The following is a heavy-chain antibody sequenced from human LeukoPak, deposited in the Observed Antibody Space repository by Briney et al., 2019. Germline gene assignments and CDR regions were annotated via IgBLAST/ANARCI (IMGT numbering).Heavy chain of an antibody. J-gene: IGHJ4*02. V-gene: IGHV3-7*01. CDR2: INPDGNKK. CDR1: GFPFSSYW. Sequence: GGSLRLSCVASGFPFSSYWMTWVRQAPGKGLEWVASINPDGNKKYSADSVKGRFTISRDNAENSLYLQMNSLRVEDTAFYYCARDLAYSRLDYWGQGMLVTVSS. CDR3: ARDLAYSRLDY. D-gene: IGHD5-18*01.